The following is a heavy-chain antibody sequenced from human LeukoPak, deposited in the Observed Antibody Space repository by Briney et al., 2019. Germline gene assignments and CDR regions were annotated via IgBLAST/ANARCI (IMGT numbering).Heavy chain of an antibody. V-gene: IGHV1-69*13. CDR1: GGTFSSYA. Sequence: ASVKVSCKASGGTFSSYAISWVRQAPGQGLEWMGGIIPIFGTANYAQKFQGRVTITADESTSTAYMELSSLRSEDTAVYYCARERPPYYYDSSGYYSVWGQGTLVTVSS. D-gene: IGHD3-22*01. CDR2: IIPIFGTA. J-gene: IGHJ4*02. CDR3: ARERPPYYYDSSGYYSV.